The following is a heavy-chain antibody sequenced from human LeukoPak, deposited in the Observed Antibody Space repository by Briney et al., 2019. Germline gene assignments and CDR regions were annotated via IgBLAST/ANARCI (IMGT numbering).Heavy chain of an antibody. J-gene: IGHJ4*02. V-gene: IGHV4-59*08. CDR3: ARHQWLGPFDS. CDR2: IYYSGST. CDR1: GGSIGTYY. D-gene: IGHD6-19*01. Sequence: PSETLSLTCSVSGGSIGTYYWSWIRQPPGKGLEWIGYIYYSGSTDYNPSLKSRVTISVDTSKNQFSLRLSSVTAADTAVYFCARHQWLGPFDSWGQGTLVTVSS.